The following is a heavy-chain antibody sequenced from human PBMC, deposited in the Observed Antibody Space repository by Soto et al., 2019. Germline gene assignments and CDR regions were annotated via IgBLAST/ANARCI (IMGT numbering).Heavy chain of an antibody. D-gene: IGHD2-15*01. CDR2: INPSGGST. Sequence: ASVKVSCKASGYTFTSYYMHWVRQAPGQGFEWMGIINPSGGSTSYAQKFQGRVTMTRDTSTSTVYMELSSLRSEDTAVYYCASCSGGSCYRPSHAFDIWGQGTMVTVSS. CDR3: ASCSGGSCYRPSHAFDI. J-gene: IGHJ3*02. CDR1: GYTFTSYY. V-gene: IGHV1-46*03.